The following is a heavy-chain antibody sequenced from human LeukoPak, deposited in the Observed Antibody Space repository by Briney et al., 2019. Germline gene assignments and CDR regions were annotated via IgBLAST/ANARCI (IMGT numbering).Heavy chain of an antibody. D-gene: IGHD6-13*01. Sequence: GGSLRLSCAASGFTFSSYAMSWVRQAPGKGLEWVSSITASGVSTHYADSVKGRFTISRDNSKNTLFLRMNSLRAEDTAVYYCAKSIAAAGPTPFDYWGQGTLVTVSS. CDR2: ITASGVST. CDR1: GFTFSSYA. CDR3: AKSIAAAGPTPFDY. V-gene: IGHV3-23*01. J-gene: IGHJ4*02.